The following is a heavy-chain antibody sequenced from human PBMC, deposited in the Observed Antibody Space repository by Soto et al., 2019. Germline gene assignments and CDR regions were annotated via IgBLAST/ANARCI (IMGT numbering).Heavy chain of an antibody. CDR2: ISAYNGNT. J-gene: IGHJ6*02. Sequence: ASEKVSCKASGYTFTNHGISLVRQAPGQGIEWMGWISAYNGNTNYAQKLQGRVTMTTDTSTSTAYMELRSLRSDDTAVYYCARDARLNLTVVFVPPRHYYCTGVCGPGIMLTLFS. V-gene: IGHV1-18*04. D-gene: IGHD2-8*01. CDR1: GYTFTNHG. CDR3: ARDARLNLTVVFVPPRHYYCTGV.